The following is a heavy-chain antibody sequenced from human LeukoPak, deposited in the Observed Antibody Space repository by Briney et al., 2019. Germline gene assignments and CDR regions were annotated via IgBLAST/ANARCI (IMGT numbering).Heavy chain of an antibody. V-gene: IGHV3-74*01. Sequence: GGSLRLSCAASGFTFSSYWMHWVRQAPGKGLVWVSRINSDGSSTSYADSVKGRFTISRDNAKNSLYLQMNSLRAEDTAVYYCARCGFGELLFDYWGQGTLVTVSS. CDR1: GFTFSSYW. CDR3: ARCGFGELLFDY. J-gene: IGHJ4*02. CDR2: INSDGSST. D-gene: IGHD3-10*01.